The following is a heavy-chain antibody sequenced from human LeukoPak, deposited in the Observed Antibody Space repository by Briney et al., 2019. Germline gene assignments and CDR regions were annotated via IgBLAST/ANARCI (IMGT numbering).Heavy chain of an antibody. CDR2: IYYSGST. CDR3: ARVQAGLDQTRIQLWSYFDY. CDR1: GGSISSSSYY. V-gene: IGHV4-39*01. J-gene: IGHJ4*02. D-gene: IGHD5-18*01. Sequence: SETLSLTCTVSGGSISSSSYYWGWIRQPPGKGLEWIGSIYYSGSTYYNPSLKSRVTISVDTSKNQFSLKLSSVTAADTAVYYCARVQAGLDQTRIQLWSYFDYWGQGTLVTVSS.